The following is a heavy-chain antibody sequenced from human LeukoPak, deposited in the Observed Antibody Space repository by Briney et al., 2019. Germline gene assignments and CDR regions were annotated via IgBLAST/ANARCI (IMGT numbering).Heavy chain of an antibody. J-gene: IGHJ6*03. D-gene: IGHD5-12*01. CDR3: ASGYSGYDSYYYMDV. CDR1: GGTFSNYA. Sequence: GSSVKVSCKASGGTFSNYAISWVRQAPGQGLEWMGGIIPVFGTPNYAQKFQGRVTISADDSTTTAYMELSSLRSEDTAVYYCASGYSGYDSYYYMDVWGKGTTVTVSS. V-gene: IGHV1-69*13. CDR2: IIPVFGTP.